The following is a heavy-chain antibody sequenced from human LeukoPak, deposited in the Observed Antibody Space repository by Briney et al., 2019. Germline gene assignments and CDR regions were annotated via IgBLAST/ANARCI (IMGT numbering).Heavy chain of an antibody. V-gene: IGHV3-30*18. CDR3: AKDSRDWNDVIGWFDP. Sequence: QPGGSLRLSCAASGFTFSSYGMHWVRQAPGKGLEWVAVISYDGSNKYYADSVKGRFTISRDNSKNTLYLQMNSLRAEDTAVYYCAKDSRDWNDVIGWFDPWGQGTLVTVSS. J-gene: IGHJ5*02. CDR2: ISYDGSNK. CDR1: GFTFSSYG. D-gene: IGHD1-1*01.